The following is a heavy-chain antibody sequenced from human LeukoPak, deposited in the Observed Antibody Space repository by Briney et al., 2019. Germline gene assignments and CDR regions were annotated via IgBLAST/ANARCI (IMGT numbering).Heavy chain of an antibody. CDR2: MNPNSGNT. CDR3: ARRFIPYYYGSGGKKPTYYFDY. Sequence: GASVKVSCKASGYTFTSYDINWVRQATGQGLEWMGWMNPNSGNTGYAQKFQGRVTMTRDTSTSTVYMELSSLRSDDTAVYYCARRFIPYYYGSGGKKPTYYFDYWGQGTLVTVSS. V-gene: IGHV1-8*01. J-gene: IGHJ4*02. CDR1: GYTFTSYD. D-gene: IGHD3-10*01.